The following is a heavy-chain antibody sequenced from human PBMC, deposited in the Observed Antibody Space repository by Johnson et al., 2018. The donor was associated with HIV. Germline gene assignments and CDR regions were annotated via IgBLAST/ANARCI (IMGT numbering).Heavy chain of an antibody. Sequence: VQLVESGGGVVRPGGSLRLSCTVAGFRFDDYGLSWVRQAPGKGLEWISTLNWNGGRTGYVDSLHGRFPISRDNAKNALYLQRNSLRAEDTALYYCAREPQLDSGSHSVAFDIWGQGTMVTVSS. V-gene: IGHV3-20*04. CDR3: AREPQLDSGSHSVAFDI. CDR2: LNWNGGRT. D-gene: IGHD1-26*01. J-gene: IGHJ3*02. CDR1: GFRFDDYG.